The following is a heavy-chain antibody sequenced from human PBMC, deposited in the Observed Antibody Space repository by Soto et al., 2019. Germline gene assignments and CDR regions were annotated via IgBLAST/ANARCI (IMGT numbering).Heavy chain of an antibody. D-gene: IGHD1-1*01. CDR2: IHPSGST. CDR1: GGSFSDYY. Sequence: PSETLSLTCAVSGGSFSDYYWSWVRQPPGKGLEWIGEIHPSGSTHNNPSLKSRGTILVDTSKNQFSLKLTSVTAADTAIYYCTRGTDAYKPRTSWGQGTLVTVSS. CDR3: TRGTDAYKPRTS. V-gene: IGHV4-34*04. J-gene: IGHJ4*02.